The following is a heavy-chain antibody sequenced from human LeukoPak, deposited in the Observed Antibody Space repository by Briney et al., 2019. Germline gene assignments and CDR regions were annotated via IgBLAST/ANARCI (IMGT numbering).Heavy chain of an antibody. D-gene: IGHD3-10*01. CDR2: IIPIFGTA. J-gene: IGHJ4*02. V-gene: IGHV1-69*13. CDR1: GGTFSSYA. Sequence: GASVKVSCKASGGTFSSYAISWVRQAPGQGLEWMGGIIPIFGTASYAQKFQGRVTITADESTSTAYMELSSLRSEDTAVYYCAMTYYYGSGSSFDYWGQGTLVTVSS. CDR3: AMTYYYGSGSSFDY.